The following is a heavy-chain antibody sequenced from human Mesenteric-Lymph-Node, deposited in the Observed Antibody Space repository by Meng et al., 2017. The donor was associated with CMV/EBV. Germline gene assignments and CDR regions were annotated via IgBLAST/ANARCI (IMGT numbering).Heavy chain of an antibody. CDR1: GFSLPAGGVV. Sequence: CRFPGFSLPAGGVVVGWVRQPPGRALEWLALVYWDDDERYSPSMKTRLTITKDTAKNQVVLTMTNMDPVDTATYYCAHLIRGIMSFWGQGILVTVSS. V-gene: IGHV2-5*02. CDR3: AHLIRGIMSF. D-gene: IGHD3-16*01. J-gene: IGHJ4*02. CDR2: VYWDDDE.